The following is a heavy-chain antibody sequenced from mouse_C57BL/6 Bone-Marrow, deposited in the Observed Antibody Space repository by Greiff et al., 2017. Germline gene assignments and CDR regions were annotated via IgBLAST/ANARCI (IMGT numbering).Heavy chain of an antibody. CDR3: AREGITPWFAY. V-gene: IGHV1-81*01. Sequence: VQLQQSGAELARPGAPVKLSCKASGYTFTSYGISWVKQRTGPGLEWIGEIYPRSGNTYYNEKFKGKATLTADKSSSTAYMELRSLTSEDSAVYFCAREGITPWFAYWGQGTLVTVSA. J-gene: IGHJ3*01. CDR2: IYPRSGNT. D-gene: IGHD1-1*01. CDR1: GYTFTSYG.